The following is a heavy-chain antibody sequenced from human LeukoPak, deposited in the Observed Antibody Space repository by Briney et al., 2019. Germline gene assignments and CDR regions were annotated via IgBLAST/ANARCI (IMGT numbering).Heavy chain of an antibody. CDR2: IYYSGST. D-gene: IGHD6-6*01. Sequence: TLAGNCLVKSVYFRGYYWRWIRPPPARGLAWIGYIYYSGSTNYNPSLNRQVTISVDTSQNQVPLMLSSVTAADRAVYSRGRTNDNPTLKTRPTISVATSKNQFTLKLSTVTPADTALYSCARIAIHDSGSYFSWLDYWGQGILVT. CDR1: SVYFRGYY. CDR3: GRTNDNPTLKTRPTISVATSKNQFTLKLSTVTPADTALYSCARIAIHDSGSYFSWLDY. V-gene: IGHV4-59*01. J-gene: IGHJ4*02.